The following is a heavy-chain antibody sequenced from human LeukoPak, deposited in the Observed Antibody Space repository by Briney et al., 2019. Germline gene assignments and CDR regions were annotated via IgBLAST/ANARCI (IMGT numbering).Heavy chain of an antibody. CDR1: GFTFSSFW. D-gene: IGHD5-12*01. Sequence: GGSLRLSCTASGFTFSSFWMTWVRQAPGKGLEWVANIKQDGGEKYYVDSVKGRFTISRDNAKNSLYLQMNNLRAEDTAVYYCTRDIKVATITDAFDIWGQGTMVTVSS. CDR2: IKQDGGEK. J-gene: IGHJ3*02. CDR3: TRDIKVATITDAFDI. V-gene: IGHV3-7*01.